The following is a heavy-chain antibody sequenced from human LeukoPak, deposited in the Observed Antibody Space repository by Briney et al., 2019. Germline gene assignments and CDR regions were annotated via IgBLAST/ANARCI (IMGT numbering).Heavy chain of an antibody. V-gene: IGHV3-7*01. CDR3: ARLATFGSSWYRNYYYYMDV. CDR2: IKEDGSEK. Sequence: PGGSLRLPCAASGFTFSSNWMTWVRQAPGKGLEWVANIKEDGSEKYYVDSVKGRFTISRDNAKNSLYLQMNSLRAEDTAVYYCARLATFGSSWYRNYYYYMDVWGKGTTVTVSS. D-gene: IGHD6-13*01. CDR1: GFTFSSNW. J-gene: IGHJ6*03.